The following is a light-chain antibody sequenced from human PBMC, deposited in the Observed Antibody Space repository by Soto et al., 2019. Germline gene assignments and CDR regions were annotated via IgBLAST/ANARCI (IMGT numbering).Light chain of an antibody. V-gene: IGLV2-23*01. CDR3: CSYADSSRIYV. CDR2: EGS. Sequence: QSALTQPASVSGSPGQSITISCTVTSSDVGSYNLVSWYQQHPGKAPKLMIYEGSKRPSGISNRFSGSKSGNTASLTISGLQDEDEAEYYCCSYADSSRIYVFGSGTKLTVL. CDR1: SSDVGSYNL. J-gene: IGLJ1*01.